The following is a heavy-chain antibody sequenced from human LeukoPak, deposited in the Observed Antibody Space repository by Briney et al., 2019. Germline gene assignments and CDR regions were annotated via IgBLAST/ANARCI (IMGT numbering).Heavy chain of an antibody. D-gene: IGHD2-15*01. CDR1: SGSFSGYY. Sequence: PSETLSLTCAVYSGSFSGYYWSWIRQPPGKGLEWIGEINHSGSTNYNPSLKSRVTISVDTSKNQLSLKLSSVTAADTAVYYCARSNCSGGSCYSPWFDPWGQGTLVTVSS. CDR3: ARSNCSGGSCYSPWFDP. J-gene: IGHJ5*02. V-gene: IGHV4-34*01. CDR2: INHSGST.